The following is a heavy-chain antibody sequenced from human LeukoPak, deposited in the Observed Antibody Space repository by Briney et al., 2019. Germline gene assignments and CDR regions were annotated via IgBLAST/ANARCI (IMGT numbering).Heavy chain of an antibody. CDR2: ISCDASNE. V-gene: IGHV3-30*18. D-gene: IGHD6-19*01. J-gene: IGHJ4*02. Sequence: GGPLRLSCAASGFSFSNYAMHWVRQAPGKGLEWVAVISCDASNEYYADSVKGRFTISRDNSKNTLYLQMNSLRAEDTAVFYCAKGGSGGWYTAYFDYWGQGTLVTVSS. CDR3: AKGGSGGWYTAYFDY. CDR1: GFSFSNYA.